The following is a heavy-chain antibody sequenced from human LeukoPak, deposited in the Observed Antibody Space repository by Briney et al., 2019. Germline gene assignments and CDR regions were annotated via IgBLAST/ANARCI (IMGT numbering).Heavy chain of an antibody. V-gene: IGHV4-59*12. Sequence: PSETLSLTCTVSGGSISSYYWSWIRQPPGKGLEWIGYIYYSGSTNYNPSLKSRVTISVDTSKNQFSLKLSSVTPEDTAVHYCARGAYSSSWYWGQGTLVTVSS. CDR2: IYYSGST. J-gene: IGHJ4*02. D-gene: IGHD6-13*01. CDR1: GGSISSYY. CDR3: ARGAYSSSWY.